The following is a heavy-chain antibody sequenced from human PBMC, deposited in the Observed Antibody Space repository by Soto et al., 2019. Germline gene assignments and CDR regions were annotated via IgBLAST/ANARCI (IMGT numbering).Heavy chain of an antibody. CDR1: GFTFGDHG. J-gene: IGHJ4*02. V-gene: IGHV3-21*01. CDR3: ARDQRSIAAASIPTTPPMDY. Sequence: PWGSLRLSYAASGFTFGDHGVNWVLKAQGKGLKWFSSISSSSIYIYYADSVKGRFTISRDNAKNSLYLQMNSLRAEDTAVYYCARDQRSIAAASIPTTPPMDYWGQRTLVTVSS. D-gene: IGHD6-13*01. CDR2: ISSSSIYI.